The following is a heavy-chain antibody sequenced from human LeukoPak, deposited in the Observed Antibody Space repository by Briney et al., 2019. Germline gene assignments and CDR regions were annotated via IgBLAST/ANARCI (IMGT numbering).Heavy chain of an antibody. CDR3: ARDRYCSGGSCYPYFDY. Sequence: GGSLRLSCAASGFTFSSYGMHWVRQAPGKGLEWVAVIWYDGSNKYYADSVKGRFTISRDNSKNTLYLQMNSLRAEDTAVYYCARDRYCSGGSCYPYFDYWGQGTLVTVSS. J-gene: IGHJ4*02. D-gene: IGHD2-15*01. CDR2: IWYDGSNK. CDR1: GFTFSSYG. V-gene: IGHV3-33*01.